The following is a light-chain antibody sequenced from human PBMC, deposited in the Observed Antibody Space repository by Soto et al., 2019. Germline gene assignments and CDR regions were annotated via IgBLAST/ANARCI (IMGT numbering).Light chain of an antibody. J-gene: IGLJ3*02. V-gene: IGLV2-8*01. CDR3: YSYAGRNIWV. CDR1: GSDIGAYNF. Sequence: QSALAQPPSASWSPGQSVTISCTGSGSDIGAYNFVSWYQQHPGKAPKLMIFGVTERPSGVPDRFSGSKSGNTASLTVSGLQADDEAVYYCYSYAGRNIWVFGGGTQLTVL. CDR2: GVT.